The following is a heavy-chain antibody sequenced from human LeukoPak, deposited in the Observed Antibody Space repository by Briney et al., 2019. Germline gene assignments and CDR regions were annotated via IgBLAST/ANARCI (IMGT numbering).Heavy chain of an antibody. Sequence: GGSQRLSCAASGFTFSSYAMSWVRQAPGKGLEWVSAISGSGGSTYYADSVKGRFTISRDNSKNTLYLQMNSLRAEDTAVYYCANLLDFWTHFDYWGQGTLVTVSS. CDR1: GFTFSSYA. V-gene: IGHV3-23*01. CDR2: ISGSGGST. CDR3: ANLLDFWTHFDY. D-gene: IGHD3-3*01. J-gene: IGHJ4*02.